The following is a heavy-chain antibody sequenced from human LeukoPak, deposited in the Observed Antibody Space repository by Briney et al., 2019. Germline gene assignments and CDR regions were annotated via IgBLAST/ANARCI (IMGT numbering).Heavy chain of an antibody. Sequence: SETLSLTCTVSGGSISSSSYYWGWIRQPPGKGQEWIGSIYYSGSTYYNPSLKRRVTISVDTSKKQFSLKLSSVTAADTAVYYCARHADIVSPIDYWGQGTLVTVSS. V-gene: IGHV4-39*01. D-gene: IGHD5-12*01. J-gene: IGHJ4*02. CDR3: ARHADIVSPIDY. CDR2: IYYSGST. CDR1: GGSISSSSYY.